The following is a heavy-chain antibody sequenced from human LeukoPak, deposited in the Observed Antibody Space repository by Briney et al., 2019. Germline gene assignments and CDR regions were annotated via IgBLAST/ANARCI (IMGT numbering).Heavy chain of an antibody. V-gene: IGHV3-21*06. Sequence: GSLRLSCTASGLTFSTSGFNWVCQAPGKGLEWVASIGPTGSDRYHADSIKGRFTISRDNANNFLYLQMNSLRAEDTAVYYCATETNGRHYDYWGQGTLLTVSS. CDR3: ATETNGRHYDY. CDR2: IGPTGSDR. D-gene: IGHD1-14*01. CDR1: GLTFSTSG. J-gene: IGHJ4*02.